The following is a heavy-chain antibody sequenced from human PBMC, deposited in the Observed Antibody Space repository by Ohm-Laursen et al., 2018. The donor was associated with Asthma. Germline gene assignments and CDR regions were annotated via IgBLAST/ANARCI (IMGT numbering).Heavy chain of an antibody. J-gene: IGHJ1*01. Sequence: GSLRLSCAASGLPFSNHWMTWVRQAPGRGLEWVANINQDGSIWGYVDSVKGRFAISRDNAHNSLYLQMNSLRAEDTALYYCARIGPEWELPGREYSLHHWGEGTLVTVSS. V-gene: IGHV3-7*02. CDR3: ARIGPEWELPGREYSLHH. CDR1: GLPFSNHW. CDR2: INQDGSIW. D-gene: IGHD1-26*01.